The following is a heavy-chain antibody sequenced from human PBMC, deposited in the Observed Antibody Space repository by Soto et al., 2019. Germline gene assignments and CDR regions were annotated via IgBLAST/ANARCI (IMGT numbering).Heavy chain of an antibody. J-gene: IGHJ6*02. CDR3: ARQGVGGLHGLVEV. CDR2: MGYNGYT. CDR1: GGPMSNYY. V-gene: IGHV4-59*08. Sequence: QVQLQESGPGLVKPSETLSLTCTISGGPMSNYYCCCFRQPPGQGLEWIGYMGYNGYTSYNPSLRGRVTMSRATAKNQCALNLSSVTAADTALDDCARQGVGGLHGLVEVWGQGTTVTVSS. D-gene: IGHD3-16*01.